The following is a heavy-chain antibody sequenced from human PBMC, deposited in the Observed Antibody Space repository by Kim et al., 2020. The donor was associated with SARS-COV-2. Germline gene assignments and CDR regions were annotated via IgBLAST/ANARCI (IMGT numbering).Heavy chain of an antibody. D-gene: IGHD3-22*01. V-gene: IGHV3-33*06. CDR2: IWYDGSNK. CDR1: GVTFSSYG. CDR3: AKDPTVRSYYYDSSGYPRLFDY. J-gene: IGHJ4*02. Sequence: GGSLRLSCAASGVTFSSYGMHWVRQAPGKGLEWVAVIWYDGSNKYYADSVKGGFTISRDNSKNTLYLQMNSLRAEDTAVYYCAKDPTVRSYYYDSSGYPRLFDYWGQGTLVTVSS.